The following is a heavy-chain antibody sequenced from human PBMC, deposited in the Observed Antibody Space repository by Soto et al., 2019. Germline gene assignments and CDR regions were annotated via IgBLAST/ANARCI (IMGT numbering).Heavy chain of an antibody. J-gene: IGHJ4*02. Sequence: QVQLVPSGAEVQKPGSSVKVSCKASGGPFSSYSISWVRQAPGQVLEWMGGIIPIFGTANYAQKLQGRVPITADESTRTAYMELSSLRSEDTAVYYCARRVYSSGRPGVDYWGQRNLVTVSS. CDR1: GGPFSSYS. CDR2: IIPIFGTA. D-gene: IGHD6-19*01. V-gene: IGHV1-69*01. CDR3: ARRVYSSGRPGVDY.